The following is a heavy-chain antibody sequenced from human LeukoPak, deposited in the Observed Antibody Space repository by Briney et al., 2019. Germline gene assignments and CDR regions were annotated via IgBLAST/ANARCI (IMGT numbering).Heavy chain of an antibody. CDR1: GYTFTGYY. V-gene: IGHV1-18*04. J-gene: IGHJ4*02. Sequence: GASVKVSCKASGYTFTGYYMHWVRQAPGQGLEWMGWISAYNGNTNYAQKLQGRVTMTTDTSTSTAYMELRSLRSDDTAVYYCARVCGWYYFDYWGQGTLVTVSS. D-gene: IGHD6-19*01. CDR2: ISAYNGNT. CDR3: ARVCGWYYFDY.